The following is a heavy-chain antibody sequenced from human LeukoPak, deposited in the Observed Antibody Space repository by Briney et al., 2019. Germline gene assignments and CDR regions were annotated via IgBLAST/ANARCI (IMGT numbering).Heavy chain of an antibody. V-gene: IGHV1-18*01. D-gene: IGHD1-26*01. J-gene: IGHJ3*02. CDR2: TSAYNGNT. CDR3: ARDLGVGATIGAFDI. CDR1: GYTFTSYG. Sequence: GASVKVSCKASGYTFTSYGISWVRQAPGQGLEWMGWTSAYNGNTNYAQKLQGRVTMTTDASTSTAYMELRSLRSDDTAVYYCARDLGVGATIGAFDIWGQGTMVTVSS.